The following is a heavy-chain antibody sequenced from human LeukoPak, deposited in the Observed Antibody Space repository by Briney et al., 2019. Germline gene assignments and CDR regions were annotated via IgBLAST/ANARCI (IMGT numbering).Heavy chain of an antibody. J-gene: IGHJ4*02. Sequence: ASVKVSCKASGYTFTSYGISWVRQAPGQGLEWMGWISAYNGNTNYAQKLQGRVTMTTDTSTSTAYMERRSLRSDDTAVYYCARSTDCSSTSCNASPAGDYWGQGTLVTVSS. CDR3: ARSTDCSSTSCNASPAGDY. V-gene: IGHV1-18*01. D-gene: IGHD2-2*01. CDR2: ISAYNGNT. CDR1: GYTFTSYG.